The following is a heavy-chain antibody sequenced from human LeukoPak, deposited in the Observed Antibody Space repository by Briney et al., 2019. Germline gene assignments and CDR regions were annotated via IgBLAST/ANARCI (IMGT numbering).Heavy chain of an antibody. CDR2: INPISGGT. CDR1: GYTFPGSY. D-gene: IGHD3-22*01. Sequence: GASVKVSCKASGYTFPGSYIHWVRQAPGQGLEWMGWINPISGGTNYAQKLQGRVTMTRDTSISTAYMELSRLRSDDTAVYYCARASLSYYYDSSGYYGYWGQGTLVTVSS. V-gene: IGHV1-2*02. CDR3: ARASLSYYYDSSGYYGY. J-gene: IGHJ4*02.